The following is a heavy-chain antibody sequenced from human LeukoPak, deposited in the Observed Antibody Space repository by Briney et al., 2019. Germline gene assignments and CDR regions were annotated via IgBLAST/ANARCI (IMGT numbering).Heavy chain of an antibody. V-gene: IGHV4-59*08. CDR1: GGSISSYY. Sequence: SETLSLTCTVSGGSISSYYWSWIRQPPGKGLEWIGYIYYSGSTYYNPSLKSRVTISVDTSKNQFSLKLSSVTAADTAVYYCARTRITMVRGVENWFDPWGQGTLVTVSS. J-gene: IGHJ5*02. D-gene: IGHD3-10*01. CDR3: ARTRITMVRGVENWFDP. CDR2: IYYSGST.